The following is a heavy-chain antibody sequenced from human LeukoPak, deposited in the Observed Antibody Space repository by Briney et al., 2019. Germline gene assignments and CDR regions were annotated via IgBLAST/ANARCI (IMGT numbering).Heavy chain of an antibody. V-gene: IGHV3-48*01. D-gene: IGHD5-24*01. CDR2: IGIDNGNT. CDR1: GFTFSDYS. Sequence: GGSLRLSCAASGFTFSDYSMNWVRQAPGKGLEWISYIGIDNGNTNYADSVKGRFTISGDKAKNSLYLQMNSLRVEDTAVYYCARDYKYAFDNWGQGTLGTVSS. CDR3: ARDYKYAFDN. J-gene: IGHJ4*02.